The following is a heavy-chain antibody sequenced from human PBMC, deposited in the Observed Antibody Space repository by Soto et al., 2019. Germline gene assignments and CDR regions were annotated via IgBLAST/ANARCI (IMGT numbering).Heavy chain of an antibody. CDR2: ISYSGST. CDR1: GDSFSSTTYH. D-gene: IGHD2-2*01. CDR3: ARSGSASWRNWFDS. V-gene: IGHV4-39*02. Sequence: PWETLSLTGTVSGDSFSSTTYHWSWIRQTPGKGLEWIGTISYSGSTNYNPSLQSRVTMSVDTSTNHFSLQLTSVTAADTAVYYCARSGSASWRNWFDSWGQGTLVTVSS. J-gene: IGHJ5*01.